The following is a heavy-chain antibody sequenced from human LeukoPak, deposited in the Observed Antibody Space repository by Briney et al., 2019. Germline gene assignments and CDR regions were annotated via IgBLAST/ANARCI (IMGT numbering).Heavy chain of an antibody. CDR2: ISGSGGST. CDR3: AKEYSGYDFDY. CDR1: GITLSNYG. Sequence: PGGSLRLSCAVSGITLSNYGMSWVRQAPGKGLEWVAGISGSGGSTNYADSVKGRFTISRDNSKNTLYLQMNSLRAEDTAVYCCAKEYSGYDFDYWGQGTLVTVSS. D-gene: IGHD5-12*01. V-gene: IGHV3-23*01. J-gene: IGHJ4*02.